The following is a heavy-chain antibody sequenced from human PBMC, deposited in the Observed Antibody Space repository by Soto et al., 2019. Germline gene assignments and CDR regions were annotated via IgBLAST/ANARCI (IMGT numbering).Heavy chain of an antibody. V-gene: IGHV4-31*03. J-gene: IGHJ1*01. CDR1: GGSVSGGVYY. Sequence: QVQLQESGPGLVKPSQTLSLTCTVSGGSVSGGVYYWNWIRQHPEKGLEWIGYIYYSGSTYYNPSFXXRXSISADTSKNQFSLKLSSVTVADTAVYYCARSSVAGAGYFQHWGQGTQVIVSS. CDR3: ARSSVAGAGYFQH. D-gene: IGHD6-19*01. CDR2: IYYSGST.